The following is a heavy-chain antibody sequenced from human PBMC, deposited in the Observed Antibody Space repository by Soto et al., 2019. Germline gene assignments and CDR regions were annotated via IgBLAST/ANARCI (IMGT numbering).Heavy chain of an antibody. CDR1: GYTFTGYY. Sequence: QVQLVQSGAEVKKPGASVKVSCKASGYTFTGYYMHWVRQAPGQGLEWMGWINPNSGGTNYAQKFQGWVTMTRDTSISTAYMELSRLRSDDTAVYYCATGQDPTVTTFHFDYWGQGTLVTVSS. D-gene: IGHD4-17*01. J-gene: IGHJ4*02. CDR2: INPNSGGT. V-gene: IGHV1-2*04. CDR3: ATGQDPTVTTFHFDY.